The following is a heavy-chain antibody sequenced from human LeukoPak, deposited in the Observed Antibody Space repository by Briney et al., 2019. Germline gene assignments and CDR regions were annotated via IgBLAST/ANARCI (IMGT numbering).Heavy chain of an antibody. CDR3: ARDRDLDY. J-gene: IGHJ4*02. Sequence: PGGSLRLSCAASRFTFSSYWMSWVRQAPGKGLEWVANIKQDGSEKYYVDSVKGRFTISRDNAKNSLYLQMNSLRAEGTAVYYCARDRDLDYWGQGTLVTVSS. D-gene: IGHD3-10*01. V-gene: IGHV3-7*04. CDR1: RFTFSSYW. CDR2: IKQDGSEK.